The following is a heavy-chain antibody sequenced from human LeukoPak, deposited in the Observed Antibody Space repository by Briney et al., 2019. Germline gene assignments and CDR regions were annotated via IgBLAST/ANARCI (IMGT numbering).Heavy chain of an antibody. Sequence: GGSPRLSCAASGFTFDDYAMHWVRQAPGKGLEWVSGISWNSGSIGYADSVKGRFTISRDNAKNSLYLQMNSLRAEDMALYYCAKASCSSTSCPTASWGQGTLVTVSS. CDR2: ISWNSGSI. CDR1: GFTFDDYA. J-gene: IGHJ5*02. D-gene: IGHD2-2*01. V-gene: IGHV3-9*03. CDR3: AKASCSSTSCPTAS.